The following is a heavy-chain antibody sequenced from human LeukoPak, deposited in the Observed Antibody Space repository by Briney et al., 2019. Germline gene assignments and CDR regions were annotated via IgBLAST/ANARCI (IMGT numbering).Heavy chain of an antibody. Sequence: GGSLRLSCAASGFTFSSYAMSWVRQAPGKGLEWVSAISGSDSTYYADSVKGRFTISRDNSKNTLYLQMKSLRAEDTAVYYCAKGGGYEAQYYYYYLDVWGKGTTVTISS. CDR2: ISGSDST. J-gene: IGHJ6*03. D-gene: IGHD5-12*01. CDR3: AKGGGYEAQYYYYYLDV. V-gene: IGHV3-23*01. CDR1: GFTFSSYA.